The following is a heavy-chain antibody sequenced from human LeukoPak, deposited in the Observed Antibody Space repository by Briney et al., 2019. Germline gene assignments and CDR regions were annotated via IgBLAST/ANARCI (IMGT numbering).Heavy chain of an antibody. CDR2: IYYSGST. V-gene: IGHV4-59*01. J-gene: IGHJ4*02. D-gene: IGHD6-13*01. Sequence: SETLSLTCPVPGGSISRSSWSWIRQPPGKGLEWIGYIYYSGSTDYNPSLKSRVTISIDTSKNQFSLKLSSLTAADTAVYYCGKCPITADGAVDYWGQGIRVTVSS. CDR3: GKCPITADGAVDY. CDR1: GGSISRSS.